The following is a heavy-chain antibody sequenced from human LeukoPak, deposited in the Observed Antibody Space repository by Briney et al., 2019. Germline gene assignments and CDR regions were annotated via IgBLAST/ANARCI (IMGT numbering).Heavy chain of an antibody. V-gene: IGHV3-7*01. CDR1: GFPFSSHW. Sequence: PGGSLTLSCVASGFPFSSHWMSWVRQAPGKGLEGVANIWQEGSEKYYADSVKGRFTISRDNTRNSLFLHMNSLRAEDTAVYFCARDQNLISWGLDYFDYWGQGTLVTVSS. J-gene: IGHJ4*02. D-gene: IGHD3-16*01. CDR2: IWQEGSEK. CDR3: ARDQNLISWGLDYFDY.